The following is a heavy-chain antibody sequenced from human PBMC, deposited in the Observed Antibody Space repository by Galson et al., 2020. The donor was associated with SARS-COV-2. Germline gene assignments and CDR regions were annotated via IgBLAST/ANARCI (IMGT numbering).Heavy chain of an antibody. CDR1: GFTFSDYY. D-gene: IGHD6-19*01. J-gene: IGHJ1*01. CDR2: ISSSSSYT. CDR3: ARDSIAVAGTEVYFQH. V-gene: IGHV3-11*05. Sequence: KIGESLKISCAASGFTFSDYYMSWIRQAPGKGLEWVSYISSSSSYTNYADSVKGRFTISRDNAKNSLYLQMNSLRAEDTAVYYCARDSIAVAGTEVYFQHWGQGTLVTVSS.